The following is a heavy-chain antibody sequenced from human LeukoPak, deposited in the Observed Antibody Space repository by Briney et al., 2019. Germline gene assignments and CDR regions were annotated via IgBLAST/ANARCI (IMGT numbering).Heavy chain of an antibody. CDR3: ARTYDSSGYFSYYYYYGMDV. Sequence: ASVKVSCKASGGTFSSYAISWVRQAPGQGLEWRGGIIPIFGTANYAQKFQGRVTITADESTSTAYMELSSLRSEDTAVYYCARTYDSSGYFSYYYYYGMDVWGQGTTVTVSS. CDR2: IIPIFGTA. CDR1: GGTFSSYA. D-gene: IGHD3-22*01. J-gene: IGHJ6*02. V-gene: IGHV1-69*01.